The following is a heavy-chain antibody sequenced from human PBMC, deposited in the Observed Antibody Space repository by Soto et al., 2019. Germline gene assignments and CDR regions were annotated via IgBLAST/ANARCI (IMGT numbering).Heavy chain of an antibody. CDR3: AMLGGWSGGSSGMDV. V-gene: IGHV3-72*01. Sequence: EVQLVESGGGLVQPGGSLRLSCAASGLIFSDYHMDWVRQAPGKGLEWVGRIRRKANSYTTEYAASVKDSFTISRDDSKNSLYLQMNSLKSEDTAVYYCAMLGGWSGGSSGMDVWGQGTTVTVSS. J-gene: IGHJ6*02. D-gene: IGHD6-19*01. CDR2: IRRKANSYTT. CDR1: GLIFSDYH.